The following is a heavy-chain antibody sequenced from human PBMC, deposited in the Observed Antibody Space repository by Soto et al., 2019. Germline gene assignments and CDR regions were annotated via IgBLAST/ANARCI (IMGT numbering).Heavy chain of an antibody. V-gene: IGHV5-51*01. CDR2: IYPGDSDT. Sequence: PGESLKISCKGSGYSFTSYWIGWVRQMPGKGLEWMGIIYPGDSDTRYSPSFQGQVTVSADKSISTAYLQWSSLKASDTAMYYCSRWAVTTVYNWFDPWAQGTLVTVSS. CDR1: GYSFTSYW. CDR3: SRWAVTTVYNWFDP. D-gene: IGHD4-4*01. J-gene: IGHJ5*02.